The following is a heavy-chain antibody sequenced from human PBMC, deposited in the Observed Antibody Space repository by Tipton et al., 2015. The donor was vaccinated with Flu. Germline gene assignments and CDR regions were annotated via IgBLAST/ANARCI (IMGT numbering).Heavy chain of an antibody. Sequence: TLSLTCTVSGDSINNYDWSWVRQSPGKALECIGYLYTSGSTDYNPSLKGRVTISVDTSKNQFFLKLNSLTPADTGVYYCARDVITVAGTRFDTWGQGTLVTVSS. D-gene: IGHD6-19*01. CDR2: LYTSGST. CDR1: GDSINNYD. J-gene: IGHJ5*02. V-gene: IGHV4-59*01. CDR3: ARDVITVAGTRFDT.